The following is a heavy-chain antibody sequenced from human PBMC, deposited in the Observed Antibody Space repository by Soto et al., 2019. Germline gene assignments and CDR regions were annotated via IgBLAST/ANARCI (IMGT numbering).Heavy chain of an antibody. CDR3: ARAMRGSYLRYFDY. Sequence: HVQLQESGPGLVKPSETLSLTCTVSGCSISSYYWSWIRQPPVKGLEWIGYIYYSGSTNYNPSLNSRVTTSVDTSKNQFSLTLSSVTAADTAVYYCARAMRGSYLRYFDYWGQGTLVTVSS. D-gene: IGHD1-26*01. CDR2: IYYSGST. CDR1: GCSISSYY. V-gene: IGHV4-59*01. J-gene: IGHJ4*02.